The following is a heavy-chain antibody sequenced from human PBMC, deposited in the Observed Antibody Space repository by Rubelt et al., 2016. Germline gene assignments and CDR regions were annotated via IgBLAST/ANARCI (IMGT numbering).Heavy chain of an antibody. CDR1: GYTFTGYY. J-gene: IGHJ4*02. D-gene: IGHD3-22*01. CDR3: ARGYFDSTGDFDY. Sequence: QVQLVQSGAEVKKPGASVKVSCKASGYTFTGYYMHWVRQAPGQGLEWVGRINPNSGGTNYAQKFQGRVTMTRDTSITTAYMALSRLSSDDTAVYYCARGYFDSTGDFDYWGQGTLVTVSS. CDR2: INPNSGGT. V-gene: IGHV1-2*06.